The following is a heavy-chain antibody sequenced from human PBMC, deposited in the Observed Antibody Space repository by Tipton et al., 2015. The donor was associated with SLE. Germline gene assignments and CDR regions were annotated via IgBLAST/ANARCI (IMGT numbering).Heavy chain of an antibody. CDR1: GGSISSYY. J-gene: IGHJ4*02. CDR3: ARYCSSTSCNSQYYFDY. Sequence: LRLSCTVSGGSISSYYWSWIRQPPGKGLEWIGYIYYSGSTIHNPSLKSRVTMSVDTSKNQFSLKLSSVTAADTAVYYCARYCSSTSCNSQYYFDYWGQGTLVTVSS. CDR2: IYYSGST. V-gene: IGHV4-59*12. D-gene: IGHD2-2*01.